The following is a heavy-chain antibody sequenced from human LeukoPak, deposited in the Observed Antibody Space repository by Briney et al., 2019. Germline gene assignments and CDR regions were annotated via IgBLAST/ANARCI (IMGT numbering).Heavy chain of an antibody. J-gene: IGHJ6*03. Sequence: PGGSLRLSCAASGFSFSSYSMKWVRQAPGKGLEWVSSISSSSNYIYYADSVKGRFTISRDNAKNSLYPQMNSLRAEDTAVYHCARAVYDSGSYLMDVWGKGTTVTISS. CDR2: ISSSSNYI. CDR3: ARAVYDSGSYLMDV. CDR1: GFSFSSYS. D-gene: IGHD3-10*01. V-gene: IGHV3-21*01.